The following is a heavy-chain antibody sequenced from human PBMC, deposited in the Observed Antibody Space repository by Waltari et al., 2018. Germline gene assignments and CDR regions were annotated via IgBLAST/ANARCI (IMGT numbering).Heavy chain of an antibody. V-gene: IGHV3-13*05. D-gene: IGHD5-12*01. CDR2: IGTAGDP. CDR1: GFTFSSYD. J-gene: IGHJ3*02. CDR3: ARASDSGYEGRVAFDI. Sequence: EVQLVESGGGLVQPGGSLRLSCAASGFTFSSYDMHWVRQATGKGLEWVSAIGTAGDPYYPGSVKGRFTISRENAKNSLYLQMNSLRAGDTAVYYCARASDSGYEGRVAFDIWGQGTMVTVSS.